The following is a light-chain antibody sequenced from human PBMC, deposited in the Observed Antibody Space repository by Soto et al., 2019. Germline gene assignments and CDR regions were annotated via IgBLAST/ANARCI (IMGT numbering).Light chain of an antibody. Sequence: QSALTQPASVSGSPGQSITISCTGTSSDVGGYNYVSWYQQEPGKAPKLMIYEVSNRPSGVSNRFSGSKSGNTASLTISGLQAEDEADYYCSSYTSSSTAIFGGGTKVTVL. CDR3: SSYTSSSTAI. CDR2: EVS. V-gene: IGLV2-14*01. J-gene: IGLJ2*01. CDR1: SSDVGGYNY.